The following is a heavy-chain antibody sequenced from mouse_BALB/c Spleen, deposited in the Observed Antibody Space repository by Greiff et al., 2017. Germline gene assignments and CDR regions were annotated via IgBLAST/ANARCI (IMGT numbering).Heavy chain of an antibody. CDR1: GYSFTGYN. D-gene: IGHD1-1*01. CDR2: IDPYYGGT. Sequence: VQLQQSGPELEKPGASVKISCKASGYSFTGYNMNWVKQSNGKSLEWIGNIDPYYGGTSYNQKFKGKATMTVDKSSSTAYMELASLTSEDSAIYYCAREGVYYGSSYDYDMDYWGQGTSVTVSS. CDR3: AREGVYYGSSYDYDMDY. J-gene: IGHJ4*01. V-gene: IGHV1S135*01.